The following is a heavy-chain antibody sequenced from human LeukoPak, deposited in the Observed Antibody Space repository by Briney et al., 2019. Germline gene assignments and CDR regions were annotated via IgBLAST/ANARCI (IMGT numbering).Heavy chain of an antibody. D-gene: IGHD2-2*01. CDR1: GFTFSDYY. CDR3: ARDVIVVVPDGENWFDP. V-gene: IGHV3-11*01. Sequence: GGSLRLSCAASGFTFSDYYMSWIRQAPGKGLEWLSYISSSSSTIYYADSVKGRFTISRDNAKNSLYLQMNSLRAEDTAVYDCARDVIVVVPDGENWFDPWGQGTLVTVSS. CDR2: ISSSSSTI. J-gene: IGHJ5*02.